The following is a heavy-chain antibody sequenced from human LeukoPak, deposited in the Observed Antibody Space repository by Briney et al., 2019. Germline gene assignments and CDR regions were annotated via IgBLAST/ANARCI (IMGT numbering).Heavy chain of an antibody. V-gene: IGHV3-7*01. CDR1: LFSFTTYL. D-gene: IGHD5-24*01. CDR3: ARDGGGYDS. Sequence: VGSLRLSCAASLFSFTTYLMSSVRQTPERGVEWVAKIKEDGSRDYYVDSVKGRFTISRDNAKNLLYLQMKSLRAEDTATYYCARDGGGYDSWGQGNLVTVTS. J-gene: IGHJ5*01. CDR2: IKEDGSRD.